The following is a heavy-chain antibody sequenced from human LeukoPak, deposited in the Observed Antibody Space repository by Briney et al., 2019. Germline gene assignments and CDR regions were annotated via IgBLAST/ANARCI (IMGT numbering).Heavy chain of an antibody. V-gene: IGHV4-59*08. Sequence: SETLSLTCTVSGGSISSYYWSWTRQPPGKGLEWIGYIYYSGSTNYNPSLKSRVTISVDTSKNQFSLKLSSVTAADTAVYYCARHDRYSSSPYYYYGMDVWGQGTTVTVSS. CDR2: IYYSGST. J-gene: IGHJ6*02. CDR3: ARHDRYSSSPYYYYGMDV. CDR1: GGSISSYY. D-gene: IGHD6-6*01.